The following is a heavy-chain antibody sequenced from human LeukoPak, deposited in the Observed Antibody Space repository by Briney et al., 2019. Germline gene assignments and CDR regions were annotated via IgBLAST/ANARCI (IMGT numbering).Heavy chain of an antibody. CDR2: ISAYNGNT. J-gene: IGHJ6*03. CDR3: ARGRYCSSTSCYKVYYYYMDV. D-gene: IGHD2-2*02. Sequence: ASVKVSCKASGYTFTTYGISWVRQAPGPGLEWMGWISAYNGNTNYAQKLQDRVTMTTDTSTSTAYMELRSLRSDDTAVYYCARGRYCSSTSCYKVYYYYMDVWGKGTTVTVSS. V-gene: IGHV1-18*01. CDR1: GYTFTTYG.